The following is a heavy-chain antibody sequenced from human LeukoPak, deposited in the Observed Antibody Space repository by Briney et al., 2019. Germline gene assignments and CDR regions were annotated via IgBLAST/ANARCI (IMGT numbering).Heavy chain of an antibody. V-gene: IGHV4-39*01. CDR1: GASISRSGYY. CDR3: ANPYCSSTNCYHFDY. J-gene: IGHJ4*02. D-gene: IGHD2-2*01. CDR2: MYYSGNT. Sequence: SETLSLTCTVSGASISRSGYYWGWIRQPPGKWLEWVVSMYYSGNTYYNLYLKSRVIISADTSKNQCSLNLSSVPAADTALYYWANPYCSSTNCYHFDYWRKGTLVSVSS.